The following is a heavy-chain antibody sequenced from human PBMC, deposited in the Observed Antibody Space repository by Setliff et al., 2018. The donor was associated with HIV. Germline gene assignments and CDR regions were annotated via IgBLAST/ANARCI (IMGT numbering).Heavy chain of an antibody. D-gene: IGHD2-21*02. CDR1: GFTFSSYW. Sequence: GGSLRLSCAGSGFTFSSYWMSWVRQAPGKGLEWVANIKQDGSEKYYVESVKGRFTISRDNAKRSLYLQMSSLRAEDTAVYYCAACSGDCFWGQGTLVTVSS. CDR2: IKQDGSEK. J-gene: IGHJ4*02. CDR3: AACSGDCF. V-gene: IGHV3-7*01.